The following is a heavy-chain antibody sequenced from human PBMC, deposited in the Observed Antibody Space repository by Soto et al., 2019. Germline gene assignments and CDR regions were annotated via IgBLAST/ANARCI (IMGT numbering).Heavy chain of an antibody. CDR1: GYTFTSYA. V-gene: IGHV1-3*01. CDR2: INAGNGNT. D-gene: IGHD3-9*01. CDR3: ARRCLTGYYFFDY. J-gene: IGHJ4*02. Sequence: GTSVKLSCKASGYTFTSYAMHWVRQAPGQRLEWMGWINAGNGNTKYSQKFQGRVTITRDTSASTAYMELSSLRSEDTAVYYSARRCLTGYYFFDYWGQGTLVTVSS.